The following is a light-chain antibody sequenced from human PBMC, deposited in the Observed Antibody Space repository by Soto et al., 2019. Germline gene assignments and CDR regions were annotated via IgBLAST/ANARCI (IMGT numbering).Light chain of an antibody. V-gene: IGLV2-11*01. Sequence: PRSVSGSPGQSVTISCTGTSSDVGAYNYVSWYQQHSGKAPKFMIYDVSKRPSGVPDRFSGSKSGNTASLTISGLQAVDEADYYCCAYAGTYSYRFANGNKVTVL. CDR1: SSDVGAYNY. CDR2: DVS. CDR3: CAYAGTYSYR. J-gene: IGLJ1*01.